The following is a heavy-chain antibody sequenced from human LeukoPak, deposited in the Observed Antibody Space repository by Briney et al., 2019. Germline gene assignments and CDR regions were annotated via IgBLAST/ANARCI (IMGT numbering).Heavy chain of an antibody. CDR1: GGTFSSYA. J-gene: IGHJ5*02. CDR3: ARDLGIADWFDP. Sequence: SVKVSCKASGGTFSSYAISWVRQAPGQGLEWMGGIIPIFGTANYAQKFQGRVTITADESTSTAYMELRSLRSDDTAVYYCARDLGIADWFDPWGQGTLVTVSS. CDR2: IIPIFGTA. V-gene: IGHV1-69*13. D-gene: IGHD6-13*01.